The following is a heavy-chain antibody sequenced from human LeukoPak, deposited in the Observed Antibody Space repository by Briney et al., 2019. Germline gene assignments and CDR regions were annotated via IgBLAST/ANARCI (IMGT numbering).Heavy chain of an antibody. CDR1: RFAFSNYG. Sequence: PGGSLRLSCAVSRFAFSNYGMSWVRQAPGKGLEWVSAISGSGGGTYYADSVKGRFTISRDNSKNTLYLQMDSLRAEDTAIYYCAKDKIVTNNDNFDYWGQGILVTVSS. D-gene: IGHD4-17*01. J-gene: IGHJ4*02. V-gene: IGHV3-23*01. CDR3: AKDKIVTNNDNFDY. CDR2: ISGSGGGT.